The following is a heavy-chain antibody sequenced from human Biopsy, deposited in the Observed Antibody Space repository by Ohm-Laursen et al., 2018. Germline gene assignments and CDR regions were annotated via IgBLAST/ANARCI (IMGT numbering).Heavy chain of an antibody. J-gene: IGHJ4*02. CDR1: GYTFAGYY. CDR3: ALQSVAQMKNFDY. V-gene: IGHV1-2*02. CDR2: ISPKSGDT. Sequence: GASVKVSCKASGYTFAGYYLHWVRQAPGHGLEWMGWISPKSGDTNYAHKFQGNITMTRDTSMSTAYMEMSRLRCDDTAVYYCALQSVAQMKNFDYWGQGTLVTVSS. D-gene: IGHD6-19*01.